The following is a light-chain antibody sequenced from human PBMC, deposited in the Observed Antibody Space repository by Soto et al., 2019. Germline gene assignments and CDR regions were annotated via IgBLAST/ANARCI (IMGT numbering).Light chain of an antibody. CDR1: SSNIGAGYD. Sequence: QSVLTQPPSVSGAPGQRVTISCTGSSSNIGAGYDVHWYQQLPGTAPKLLIYDNSNRPSGVPDRFSGSKSGTSASLAITGLQAEDEADYYCQSYDSSLRGAVFGGGTQLTV. CDR3: QSYDSSLRGAV. J-gene: IGLJ7*01. V-gene: IGLV1-40*01. CDR2: DNS.